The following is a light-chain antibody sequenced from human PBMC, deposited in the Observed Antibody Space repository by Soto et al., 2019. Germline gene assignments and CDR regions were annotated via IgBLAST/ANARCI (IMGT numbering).Light chain of an antibody. CDR2: EVT. J-gene: IGLJ2*01. CDR1: SSDIGGYNY. V-gene: IGLV2-14*01. Sequence: QSALTQPASVSGSPGQSITMSCTGASSDIGGYNYVSWYRQHPGEAPKLMIFEVTNRPSGVSFRFSGSKSGNTASLTISGLQAEDEADYYCSSYTAINTVTFGGGTKLTVL. CDR3: SSYTAINTVT.